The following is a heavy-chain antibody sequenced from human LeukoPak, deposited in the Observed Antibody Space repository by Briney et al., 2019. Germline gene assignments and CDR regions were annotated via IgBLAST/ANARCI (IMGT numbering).Heavy chain of an antibody. J-gene: IGHJ4*02. CDR2: INHSGST. CDR1: GYSITSGYD. CDR3: ARHASSGYHDY. D-gene: IGHD3-22*01. V-gene: IGHV4-34*01. Sequence: PSETLSLTCSVSGYSITSGYDWSWIRQPPGKGLEWIGEINHSGSTNYNPSLKSRVTISVDTSKNQFSLKLSSVTAADTAVYYCARHASSGYHDYWGQGTLVTVSS.